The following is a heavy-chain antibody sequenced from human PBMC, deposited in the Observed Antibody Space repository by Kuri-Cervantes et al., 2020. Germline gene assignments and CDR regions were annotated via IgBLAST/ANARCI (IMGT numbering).Heavy chain of an antibody. J-gene: IGHJ4*02. Sequence: GSLRLSCTVSGGSISSYYWSWIRQPPGKGLEWIGRIYTDGTTNYNPSLKSRVTMSIDTSQNQFSLKLSSVTAADTAVYYCAKDQRRITMIVVVITYFDYWGQGTLVTVSS. CDR3: AKDQRRITMIVVVITYFDY. CDR2: IYTDGTT. D-gene: IGHD3-22*01. V-gene: IGHV4-4*07. CDR1: GGSISSYY.